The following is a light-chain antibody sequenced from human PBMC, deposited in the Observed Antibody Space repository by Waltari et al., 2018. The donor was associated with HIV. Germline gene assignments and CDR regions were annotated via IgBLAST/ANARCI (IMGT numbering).Light chain of an antibody. Sequence: QSALTQPASVSGSPGQSITISCTGTSRDVGGYNYVSWYQQHPGKAPKLMISEVSNRPSGVTNRFSGSKSGNTASLTISGHQVEDEADYYCSSYTSSSTLYVFGTGTKVTVL. J-gene: IGLJ1*01. CDR3: SSYTSSSTLYV. V-gene: IGLV2-14*01. CDR1: SRDVGGYNY. CDR2: EVS.